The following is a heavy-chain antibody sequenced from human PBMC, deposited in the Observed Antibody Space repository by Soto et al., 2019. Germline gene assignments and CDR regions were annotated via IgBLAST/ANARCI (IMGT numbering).Heavy chain of an antibody. CDR1: GGSISSYY. J-gene: IGHJ4*02. D-gene: IGHD6-19*01. V-gene: IGHV4-59*01. CDR3: ARVSSGWWYHDY. CDR2: IYYSGGT. Sequence: PSETLSLTCTVSGGSISSYYWSWIRQPPGKGLEWIGYIYYSGGTNYNPSLKSRVTISVNTSKNQFSLKLTSVTAADTAVYYCARVSSGWWYHDYWGQGTPVTVS.